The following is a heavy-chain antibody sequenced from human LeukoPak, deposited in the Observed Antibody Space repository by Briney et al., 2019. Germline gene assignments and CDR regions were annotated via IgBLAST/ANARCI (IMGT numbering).Heavy chain of an antibody. D-gene: IGHD5-24*01. V-gene: IGHV4-31*03. CDR3: ARVRDGHWPDF. J-gene: IGHJ4*02. CDR1: GGSISSGDYY. CDR2: IYYSGST. Sequence: SETLSLTCTVSGGSISSGDYYWSWIRQHPGKGLEWIGYIYYSGSTYYNPSLKSRVTISIDTSKNQFSLKLSSVTAADTAVYYCARVRDGHWPDFWGQGTLVTVSS.